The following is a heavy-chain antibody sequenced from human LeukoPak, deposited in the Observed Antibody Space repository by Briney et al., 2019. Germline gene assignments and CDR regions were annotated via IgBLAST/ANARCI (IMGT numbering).Heavy chain of an antibody. J-gene: IGHJ3*02. CDR1: GGSLSSYY. V-gene: IGHV4-4*07. Sequence: PSETLSLTCTVSGGSLSSYYWSWIRQPAGKGLEWIGRINTSGSTNYNPSLKSRVTMSVDTSKKQFSLKLSSVTAADTAVYYCAGNLLPAAKGAFDIWGQGTLVTVSS. CDR3: AGNLLPAAKGAFDI. D-gene: IGHD2-2*01. CDR2: INTSGST.